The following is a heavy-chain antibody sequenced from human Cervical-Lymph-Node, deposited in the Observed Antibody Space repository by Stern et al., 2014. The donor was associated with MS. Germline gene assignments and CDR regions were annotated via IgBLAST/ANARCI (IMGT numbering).Heavy chain of an antibody. Sequence: EMQLVESGGDLVQPGGSLRLSCAASGFTFSTYSMNWVRQAPGQGLQWLSYISSSGGSIYYADSVKGRFTISRDNAKNSLYLQMNSLRAEDTAVYYCATDYASSTSWGQGTLVTVSS. CDR1: GFTFSTYS. CDR2: ISSSGGSI. J-gene: IGHJ4*02. D-gene: IGHD4/OR15-4a*01. CDR3: ATDYASSTS. V-gene: IGHV3-48*01.